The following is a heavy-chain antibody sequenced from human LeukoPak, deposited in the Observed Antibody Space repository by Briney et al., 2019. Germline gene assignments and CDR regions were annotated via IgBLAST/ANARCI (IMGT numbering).Heavy chain of an antibody. Sequence: PGRSLSLSCAASGFTFSSYGMHWVRQAPGKGLEWVAVIWYDGSNKYYADSVKGRFTISRDNSKNTLYLQMNSLRAEDTAVYYCARDWWGYFDYWGQGTLVTVSS. J-gene: IGHJ4*02. CDR2: IWYDGSNK. CDR1: GFTFSSYG. D-gene: IGHD2-15*01. CDR3: ARDWWGYFDY. V-gene: IGHV3-33*01.